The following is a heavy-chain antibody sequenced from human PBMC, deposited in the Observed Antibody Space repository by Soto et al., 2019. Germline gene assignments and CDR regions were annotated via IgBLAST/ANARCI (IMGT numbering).Heavy chain of an antibody. CDR2: ISGSGGST. V-gene: IGHV3-23*01. CDR1: GFTFSSYA. CDR3: ANPASDDYIWGSYRTPFDY. J-gene: IGHJ4*02. Sequence: EVQLLESGGGLVQPGGSLRLSCAASGFTFSSYAMSWVRQAPGKGLEWVSAISGSGGSTYYADSVKGRFTISRDNSKNTLYLQMSSMRAEDTAVYYCANPASDDYIWGSYRTPFDYWGQGTLVTVSS. D-gene: IGHD3-16*02.